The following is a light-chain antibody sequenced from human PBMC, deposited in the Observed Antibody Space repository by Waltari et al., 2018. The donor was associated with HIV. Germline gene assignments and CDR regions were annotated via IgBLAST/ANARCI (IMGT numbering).Light chain of an antibody. V-gene: IGLV2-23*02. CDR1: SSDVGSYNI. CDR2: EVS. Sequence: TISCTGTSSDVGSYNIVSWYQQHPGKAPKLMIYEVSKRPSGVSNRFSGSKSGNTASLTISGLQAEDEADYYCCSYAGSSTYVFGTGTKVTVL. CDR3: CSYAGSSTYV. J-gene: IGLJ1*01.